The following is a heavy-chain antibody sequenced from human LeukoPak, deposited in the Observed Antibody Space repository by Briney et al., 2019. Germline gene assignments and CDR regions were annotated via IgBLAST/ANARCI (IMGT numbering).Heavy chain of an antibody. CDR1: GGSISGYY. CDR2: IYTSGST. Sequence: PSETLSLTCSVSGGSISGYYWSWIRQPAGKGLEWIGRIYTSGSTNYNPSLKSRVTMSVDTSKSQFSLKLSSVTAADTAVYYCARLVRGTAADAFDIWGQGTMVTVSS. D-gene: IGHD6-13*01. CDR3: ARLVRGTAADAFDI. J-gene: IGHJ3*02. V-gene: IGHV4-4*07.